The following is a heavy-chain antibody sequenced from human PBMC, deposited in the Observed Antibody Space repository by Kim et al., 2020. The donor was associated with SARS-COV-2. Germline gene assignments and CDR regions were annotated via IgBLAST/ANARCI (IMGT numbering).Heavy chain of an antibody. J-gene: IGHJ3*01. V-gene: IGHV4-4*02. CDR3: ATRLPSLASFDF. CDR1: VDSITSFYW. CDR2: ISQSGNI. D-gene: IGHD6-25*01. Sequence: SETLSLTCVVSVDSITSFYWWSWVRRPPGKGLEYIGEISQSGNIVYNPSLRGRVTISVDNSKKQISLNLTAVTAADTAVYYCATRLPSLASFDFWGRGTMVTVSS.